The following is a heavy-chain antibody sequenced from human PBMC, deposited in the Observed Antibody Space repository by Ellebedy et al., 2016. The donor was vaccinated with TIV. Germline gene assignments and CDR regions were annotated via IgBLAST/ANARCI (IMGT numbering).Heavy chain of an antibody. CDR2: INYSGST. V-gene: IGHV4-59*13. CDR1: GGSISSYY. Sequence: GSLRLSXTVSGGSISSYYWSWVRQPPGKGLEWIGYINYSGSTSYNPSLKSRVNMSIDASKIQFSLMLRSVSAADTAVYYCARVSTSYYYGLDVWGQGTTVAVSS. D-gene: IGHD3-16*02. J-gene: IGHJ6*02. CDR3: ARVSTSYYYGLDV.